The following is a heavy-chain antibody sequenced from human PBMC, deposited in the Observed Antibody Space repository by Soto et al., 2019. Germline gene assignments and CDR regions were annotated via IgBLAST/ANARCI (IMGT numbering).Heavy chain of an antibody. CDR2: ISGSGGST. CDR1: GFTFSSYA. D-gene: IGHD3-3*01. V-gene: IGHV3-23*01. J-gene: IGHJ6*02. CDR3: AKDSPIFGVVPDFDGMDV. Sequence: PGGSLRLSCAASGFTFSSYAMSWVRQAPGKGLEWVSAISGSGGSTYYADSVKGRFTISRDNSKNTLYLQMNSLRAEDTAVYYCAKDSPIFGVVPDFDGMDVWGQGTTVTVSS.